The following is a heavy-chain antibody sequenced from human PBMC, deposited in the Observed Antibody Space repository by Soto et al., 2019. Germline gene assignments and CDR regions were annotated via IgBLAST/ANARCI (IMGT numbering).Heavy chain of an antibody. Sequence: SDTLSITCNVSSGSISSYYCIWTLQPPLKGLEWIGYIYYSGSTNYNPSLKSRVTISVDTSKNQFSLKLSSVTAADTAVYYCARRGAPSGPQASYFEYWGQGTLVTVSS. V-gene: IGHV4-59*08. CDR1: SGSISSYY. CDR3: ARRGAPSGPQASYFEY. J-gene: IGHJ4*02. CDR2: IYYSGST. D-gene: IGHD3-16*01.